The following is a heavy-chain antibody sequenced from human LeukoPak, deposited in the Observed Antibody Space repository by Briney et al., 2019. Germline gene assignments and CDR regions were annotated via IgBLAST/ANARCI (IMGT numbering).Heavy chain of an antibody. V-gene: IGHV4-39*01. CDR1: GASITSCNHF. Sequence: SETLSLTCTVSGASITSCNHFWGWIRQPPGKGLEWIGTIYYSGSPHSNPSLKGRVTLSIDASKNQFSLRLSSVTAADTAVYYCAVAGARYSDTGGLYAFDFWGRGTMVTVSS. CDR2: IYYSGSP. J-gene: IGHJ3*01. D-gene: IGHD2-8*02. CDR3: AVAGARYSDTGGLYAFDF.